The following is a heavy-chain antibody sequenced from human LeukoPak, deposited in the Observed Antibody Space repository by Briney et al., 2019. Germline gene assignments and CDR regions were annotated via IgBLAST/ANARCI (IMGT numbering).Heavy chain of an antibody. Sequence: GGSLRLSCAASGFTVSSNYMSWVRQAPGKGLEWVSVIYSGGSTYYADSVKGRFTISRDNSKNTLYLQMNSLGAEDTAVYYCARGSQGPYGDYIAGYFDLWGRGTLVTVSS. D-gene: IGHD4-17*01. CDR3: ARGSQGPYGDYIAGYFDL. CDR1: GFTVSSNY. V-gene: IGHV3-53*01. CDR2: IYSGGST. J-gene: IGHJ2*01.